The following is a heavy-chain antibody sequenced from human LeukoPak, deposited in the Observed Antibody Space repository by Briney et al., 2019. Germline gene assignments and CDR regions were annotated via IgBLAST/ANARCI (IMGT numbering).Heavy chain of an antibody. CDR3: ARFIDIVVVPAAIRGGFDY. CDR2: IYYSGST. Sequence: SETLSLTCTVSGGSITSSSYYWGWIRQPPGKGLEWIGNIYYSGSTYYNPALKSRLTISADTSKNQFSLKLSSVTAADTAVYYCARFIDIVVVPAAIRGGFDYWGQGTLVTVSS. V-gene: IGHV4-39*01. J-gene: IGHJ4*02. CDR1: GGSITSSSYY. D-gene: IGHD2-2*02.